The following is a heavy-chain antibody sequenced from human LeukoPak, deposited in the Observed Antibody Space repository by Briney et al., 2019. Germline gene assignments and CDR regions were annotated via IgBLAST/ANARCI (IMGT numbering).Heavy chain of an antibody. J-gene: IGHJ6*02. CDR3: AKAGDYNNYNYFRMDA. CDR1: GFTFSSYA. Sequence: GGSLRLSCAASGFTFSSYAIHWVRQAPGKGLEWVAVISYDGSNKYYADSVKGRFTISRDNSRNTLYLQMSNLRAEDTALYYCAKAGDYNNYNYFRMDAWGQGTTVTVSS. CDR2: ISYDGSNK. D-gene: IGHD3-22*01. V-gene: IGHV3-30-3*01.